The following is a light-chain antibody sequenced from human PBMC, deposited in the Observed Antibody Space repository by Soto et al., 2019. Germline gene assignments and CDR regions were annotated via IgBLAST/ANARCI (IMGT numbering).Light chain of an antibody. J-gene: IGLJ1*01. CDR1: SSDVGTYNY. CDR2: EVS. CDR3: SSYTSTGSLV. Sequence: QSALTQPASVSGSPGQSITISCTGTSSDVGTYNYVSWYQQHPGQAPTLIIYEVSNRPSGFSSRFSGSKSGNTASLTISGLQTEDEADYYCSSYTSTGSLVFGTGTKLTVL. V-gene: IGLV2-14*01.